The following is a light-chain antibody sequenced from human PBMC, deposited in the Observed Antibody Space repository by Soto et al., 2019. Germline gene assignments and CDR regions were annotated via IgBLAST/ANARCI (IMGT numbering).Light chain of an antibody. CDR3: SSYTNTDTLVV. J-gene: IGLJ1*01. CDR1: SGDVGGYNY. CDR2: EVT. Sequence: QSALTQPASVSGSPGQSITISCTGSSGDVGGYNYVSWYQQHTGKAPKLIIYEVTNRPSGVSNRFSASKSGNTASLTISGLQAEDEAYYYCSSYTNTDTLVVFGTGTKLTVL. V-gene: IGLV2-14*01.